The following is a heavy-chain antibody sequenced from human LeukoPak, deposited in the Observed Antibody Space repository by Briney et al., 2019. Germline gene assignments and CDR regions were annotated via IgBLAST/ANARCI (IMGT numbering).Heavy chain of an antibody. V-gene: IGHV3-23*01. CDR2: ISGSGTST. J-gene: IGHJ4*02. CDR3: AKEVYSDSSGYFDY. CDR1: GFTFSSYA. D-gene: IGHD3-22*01. Sequence: GGSLRLSCAASGFTFSSYAMSWVRQAPGRGLEWVSGISGSGTSTYYADSVKGRFTISRDNSKNALYLQMNSLRADETAVYYCAKEVYSDSSGYFDYWGQGTLVTVSS.